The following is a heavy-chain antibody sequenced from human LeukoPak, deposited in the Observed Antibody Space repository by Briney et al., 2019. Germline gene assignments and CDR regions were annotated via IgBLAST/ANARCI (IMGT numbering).Heavy chain of an antibody. D-gene: IGHD3-10*01. CDR2: VTNDGGTT. V-gene: IGHV3-64D*06. CDR1: GFTFSSYA. CDR3: LKDQGGRGDY. Sequence: GGSLRLSCSASGFTFSSYAMHWVRQAPGKGLEYVSSVTNDGGTTYHADSVKGRFTISRDNSKNTLYLQMSSLRPDDTAVYYCLKDQGGRGDYWGQGTLVTVSS. J-gene: IGHJ4*02.